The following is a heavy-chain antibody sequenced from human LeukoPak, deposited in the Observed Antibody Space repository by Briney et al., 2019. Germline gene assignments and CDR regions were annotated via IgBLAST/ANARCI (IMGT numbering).Heavy chain of an antibody. Sequence: ASVKVSCKASGGTFSSYAISWVRQAPGQGLEWMGGIIPIFGTANYAEKFQGRVTITADKSTSTAYMELSSPRSEDTAVYYCATEGYDILTGRLYYYMDVWGKGTTVTVSS. CDR2: IIPIFGTA. V-gene: IGHV1-69*06. D-gene: IGHD3-9*01. CDR3: ATEGYDILTGRLYYYMDV. J-gene: IGHJ6*03. CDR1: GGTFSSYA.